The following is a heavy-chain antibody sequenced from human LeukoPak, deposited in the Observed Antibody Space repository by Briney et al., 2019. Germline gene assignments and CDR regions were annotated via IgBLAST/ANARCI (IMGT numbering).Heavy chain of an antibody. CDR3: ARGTAITAGIDY. V-gene: IGHV3-74*01. J-gene: IGHJ4*02. D-gene: IGHD6-13*01. CDR1: GFTFSNSW. Sequence: GGSLRLSCAASGFTFSNSWKHWVRQAPGKGLVWVSHINTDGSAATYGDPAKGRFTVSRDNAKNTLFLQMSSLRVEDTGVYYCARGTAITAGIDYWGQGTLVTVSS. CDR2: INTDGSAA.